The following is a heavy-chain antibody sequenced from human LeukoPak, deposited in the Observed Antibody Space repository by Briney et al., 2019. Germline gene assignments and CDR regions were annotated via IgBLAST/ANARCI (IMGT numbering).Heavy chain of an antibody. CDR1: GFTFQTYT. D-gene: IGHD1-1*01. CDR2: ITASDDT. Sequence: PGGSLRLSCAASGFTFQTYTLTWVRQAAGKRPEWLSAITASDDTYYADSVRGRFTISRDYSTNTLYLHMSGLRAEDTAVYYCARDRSTDAISEYWGQGTLVAVSS. J-gene: IGHJ4*02. CDR3: ARDRSTDAISEY. V-gene: IGHV3-23*01.